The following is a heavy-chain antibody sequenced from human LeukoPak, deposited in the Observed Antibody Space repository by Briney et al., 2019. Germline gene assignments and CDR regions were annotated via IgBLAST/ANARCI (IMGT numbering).Heavy chain of an antibody. CDR3: AKDWDYYGSGSYSDC. CDR1: GFTFSSYA. Sequence: GGSLRLSCAASGFTFSSYAMRWVRQAPGKGLEWVSSISGSGGSTYYADSVKGRFTMSRDNSKNTLYLQMNSLRAEDTAVYYCAKDWDYYGSGSYSDCWGQGTLVTVSS. D-gene: IGHD3-10*01. J-gene: IGHJ4*02. V-gene: IGHV3-23*01. CDR2: ISGSGGST.